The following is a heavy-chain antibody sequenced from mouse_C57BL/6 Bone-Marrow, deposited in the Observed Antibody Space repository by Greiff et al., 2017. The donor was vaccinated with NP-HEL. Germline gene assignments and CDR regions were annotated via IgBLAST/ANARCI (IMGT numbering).Heavy chain of an antibody. CDR2: ISYDGSN. J-gene: IGHJ2*01. V-gene: IGHV3-6*01. CDR3: ARRGYYGSFDY. D-gene: IGHD1-1*01. Sequence: EVQLVESGPGLVKPSQSLSLTCSVTGYSITSGYYWNWIRQFPGNKLEWMGYISYDGSNNYNPSLKNRISITRDTSKNQFFLKLNSVTTEDTATYYCARRGYYGSFDYWGQGTTLTVSS. CDR1: GYSITSGYY.